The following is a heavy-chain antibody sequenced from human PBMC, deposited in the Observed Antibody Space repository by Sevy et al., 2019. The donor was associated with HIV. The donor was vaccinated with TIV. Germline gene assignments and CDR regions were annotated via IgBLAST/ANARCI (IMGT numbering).Heavy chain of an antibody. Sequence: SETLSLTCSVSGASVSSANDYWSWIRQPPGKGLEWIGYGFYFGNTNYNPSLKSRATISLVTSKKQFSLKLISVTAAATAIYYCARDKYYDILTGLYAMDVWGQGTTVTVSS. CDR2: GFYFGNT. CDR3: ARDKYYDILTGLYAMDV. CDR1: GASVSSANDY. J-gene: IGHJ6*02. V-gene: IGHV4-61*01. D-gene: IGHD3-9*01.